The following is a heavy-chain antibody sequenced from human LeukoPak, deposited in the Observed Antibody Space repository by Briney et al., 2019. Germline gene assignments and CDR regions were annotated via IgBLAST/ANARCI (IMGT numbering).Heavy chain of an antibody. CDR2: IYYSGST. V-gene: IGHV4-61*05. Sequence: SETLSLTCTVSGGSISSSSYYWGWIRQPPGKGLEWIGYIYYSGSTNYNPSLKSRVTISVDTSKNQFSLKLSSVTAADTAVYYCARTLSNWDSARAFDIWGQGTMVTVSS. CDR1: GGSISSSSYY. CDR3: ARTLSNWDSARAFDI. J-gene: IGHJ3*02. D-gene: IGHD7-27*01.